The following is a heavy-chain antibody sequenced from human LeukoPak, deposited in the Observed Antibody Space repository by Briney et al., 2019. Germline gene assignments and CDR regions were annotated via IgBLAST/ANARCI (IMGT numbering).Heavy chain of an antibody. V-gene: IGHV3-21*01. Sequence: GGSLRLSCAASGFTFSSYSMDWVRQAPGKGLEWVSSISSSSSYIYYAHSVKGRFTISRDNAKNSLYLQMNSLRAEDTAVYYCARDSSGWLPFDYWGQGTLVTVSS. CDR2: ISSSSSYI. J-gene: IGHJ4*02. CDR1: GFTFSSYS. CDR3: ARDSSGWLPFDY. D-gene: IGHD6-19*01.